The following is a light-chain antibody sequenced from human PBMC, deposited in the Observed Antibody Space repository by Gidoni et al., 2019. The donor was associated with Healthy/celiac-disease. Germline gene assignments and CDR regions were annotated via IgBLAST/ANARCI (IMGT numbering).Light chain of an antibody. CDR2: SSS. CDR3: QQSYSTSWT. V-gene: IGKV1-39*01. CDR1: QSISSS. J-gene: IGKJ1*01. Sequence: DIQMHQSPSSLSASVGDRVTITCRASQSISSSLNWYQQKPGKATKLLIYSSSSLQSGVPSRFSGSGSGTDFPLTISSLQPVDFSTYYCQQSYSTSWTFGQGTKVEIK.